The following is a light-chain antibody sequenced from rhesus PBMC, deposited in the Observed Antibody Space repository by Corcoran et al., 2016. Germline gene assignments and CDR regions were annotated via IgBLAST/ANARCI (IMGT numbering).Light chain of an antibody. Sequence: SYDLTQPPSVLVSPGQTAKVTWGGDNLGTKVLNWYQQKPPQAPVLVIFYDDQRPPGIPERFSGSKSGNTATLTISGVAAVDEADYYCQLWDTCSVHPYFFGSGTRLTVL. V-gene: IGLV3-36*02. CDR3: QLWDTCSVHPYF. CDR2: YDD. CDR1: NLGTKV. J-gene: IGLJ1*01.